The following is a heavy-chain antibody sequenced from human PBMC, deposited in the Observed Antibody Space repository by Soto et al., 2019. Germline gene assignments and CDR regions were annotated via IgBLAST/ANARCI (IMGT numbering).Heavy chain of an antibody. CDR3: ARLNAGGDSLGYYDYIWGSYRYTGRGIYYFDY. Sequence: QLQLQESGPGLVKPSETLSLTCTVSGGSISSSSYYWGWIRQPPGKGLEWIGSIYYSGSTYYNPSLKSRVHISVDTSKNRFSLKLSSVTTADTAVYYCARLNAGGDSLGYYDYIWGSYRYTGRGIYYFDYWGQGTLVTVSS. CDR2: IYYSGST. V-gene: IGHV4-39*01. D-gene: IGHD3-16*02. CDR1: GGSISSSSYY. J-gene: IGHJ4*02.